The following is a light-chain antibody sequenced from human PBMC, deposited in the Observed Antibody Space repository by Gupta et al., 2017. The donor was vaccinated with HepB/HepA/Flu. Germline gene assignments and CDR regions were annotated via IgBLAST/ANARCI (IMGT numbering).Light chain of an antibody. CDR3: QHEHSYPIT. CDR2: DAS. Sequence: DIHLTQSPSFLSASVGDRVTITCRASQDISRYLDWYHQSPGKAPKLLIYDASTLQTGVPSRFSGSGSGTEFTLTVSSLQPEDFGTYYCQHEHSYPITFGQGTLMEIK. CDR1: QDISRY. J-gene: IGKJ5*01. V-gene: IGKV1-9*01.